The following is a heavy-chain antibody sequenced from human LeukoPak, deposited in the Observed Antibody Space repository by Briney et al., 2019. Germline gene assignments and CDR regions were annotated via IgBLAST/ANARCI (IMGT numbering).Heavy chain of an antibody. J-gene: IGHJ2*01. D-gene: IGHD3-10*01. CDR3: ARVFYYGSGTFDL. CDR2: IYYSGST. CDR1: GASISTYY. Sequence: PSETLSLTCTVSGASISTYYWSWIRQPPGKGLEWIGYIYYSGSTNSNPSLKSRVTISVDTSRNQLSLKLTSVTAADTAVYYCARVFYYGSGTFDLWGRGTLVTVSS. V-gene: IGHV4-59*01.